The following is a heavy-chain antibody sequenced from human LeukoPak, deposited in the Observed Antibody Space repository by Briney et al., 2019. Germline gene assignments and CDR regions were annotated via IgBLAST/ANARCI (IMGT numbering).Heavy chain of an antibody. D-gene: IGHD2-2*01. CDR1: GFTFSSYA. V-gene: IGHV3-23*01. Sequence: GGSLRLSCAASGFTFSSYAMSWVRQAPGKGLEWVSAISGSGGSTYYADSVKGRFTISRDNSKNTLYLQMNSLRAEDTAVYYCAKDPYIVAVPAAIEVDYWGQGTLVTVSS. CDR3: AKDPYIVAVPAAIEVDY. CDR2: ISGSGGST. J-gene: IGHJ4*02.